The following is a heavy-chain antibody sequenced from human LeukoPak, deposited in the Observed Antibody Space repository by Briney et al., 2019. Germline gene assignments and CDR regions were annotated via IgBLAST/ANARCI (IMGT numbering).Heavy chain of an antibody. Sequence: RSGGSLRLSCAASGFTFDDYGMSWVRHAPGKGLEWVSGINWNGGSTGYADSVKGRFTISRDNAKNSLYLQMNSLRAEDTAVYYCARSLFWDILAPGAFDIWGQGTMVTVSS. CDR2: INWNGGST. CDR1: GFTFDDYG. V-gene: IGHV3-20*04. J-gene: IGHJ3*02. CDR3: ARSLFWDILAPGAFDI. D-gene: IGHD3-9*01.